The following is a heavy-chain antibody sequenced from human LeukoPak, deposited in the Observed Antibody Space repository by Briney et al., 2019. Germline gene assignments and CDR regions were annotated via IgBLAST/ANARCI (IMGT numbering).Heavy chain of an antibody. V-gene: IGHV3-53*01. CDR3: ARGTDFDF. CDR2: IYYSTT. D-gene: IGHD1-1*01. CDR1: GFTVSSNY. J-gene: IGHJ4*02. Sequence: GGSLRLSCAASGFTVSSNYMSWVRQAPGKGLEWVSAIYYSTTYYADSVKGRFTISRDNSKNTLYLQMNSLRAEDTAVYYCARGTDFDFWGQGTLVTVSS.